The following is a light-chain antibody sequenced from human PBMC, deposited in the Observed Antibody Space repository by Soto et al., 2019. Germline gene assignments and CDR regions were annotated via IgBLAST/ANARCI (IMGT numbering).Light chain of an antibody. CDR3: TSYAGSNNFWV. V-gene: IGLV2-8*01. CDR1: SSDVGYYNS. J-gene: IGLJ3*02. Sequence: QSALTQPPSAAGSPGQSVTISCTGTSSDVGYYNSVSWYQQHPGKAPKLMIYEVSKRPSGVPERFSGSKSGNTAYLTVSGLQAEDEADYYCTSYAGSNNFWVFGGGTTLTVL. CDR2: EVS.